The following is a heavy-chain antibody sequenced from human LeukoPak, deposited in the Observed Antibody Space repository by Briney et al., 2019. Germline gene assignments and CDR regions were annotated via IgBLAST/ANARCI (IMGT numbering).Heavy chain of an antibody. D-gene: IGHD1-26*01. V-gene: IGHV4-59*12. CDR2: XHXXGXS. CDR1: GASISSYY. CDR3: ARDRRWELRDAFDI. Sequence: PSETLSLTCTVSGASISSYYWTXXXXPPXXXLXXXXXXHXXGXSNHNPSXXSXXXXXVDTXKNQFSLKLSSVTAADTAVYYCARDRRWELRDAFDIWGQGTMVTVSS. J-gene: IGHJ3*02.